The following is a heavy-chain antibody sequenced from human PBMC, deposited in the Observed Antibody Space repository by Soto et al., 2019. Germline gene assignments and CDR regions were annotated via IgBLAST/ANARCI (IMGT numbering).Heavy chain of an antibody. CDR3: ARSQGGSSSLDIYYYYYYGVDV. Sequence: QVQLVQSGAEVKKPGSSVKVSCKAPGGTFSSYAISWVRQAPGQGLEWMGGIIPIFGTANYAQKFQGRVTITAEESTSTGYMELSSLRSEDTAVYYCARSQGGSSSLDIYYYYYYGVDVWGQGTTVTVSS. J-gene: IGHJ6*02. CDR2: IIPIFGTA. D-gene: IGHD2-15*01. CDR1: GGTFSSYA. V-gene: IGHV1-69*01.